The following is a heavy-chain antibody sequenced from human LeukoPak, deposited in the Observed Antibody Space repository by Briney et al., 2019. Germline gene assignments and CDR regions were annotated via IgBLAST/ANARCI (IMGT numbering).Heavy chain of an antibody. CDR1: GYTFTSNY. J-gene: IGHJ4*02. V-gene: IGHV1-46*01. Sequence: ALVTVSCTASGYTFTSNYIHWVRQAPGQGLEWMGMIYPRDGSTSYAQKFQGRVTVTRDTSTSTVHMELSGLRSEDTAVYYCARDQEGFDYWGQGTLVTVSS. CDR3: ARDQEGFDY. CDR2: IYPRDGST.